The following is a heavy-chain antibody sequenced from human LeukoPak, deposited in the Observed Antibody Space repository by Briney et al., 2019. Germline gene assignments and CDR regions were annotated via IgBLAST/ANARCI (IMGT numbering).Heavy chain of an antibody. D-gene: IGHD3-3*01. V-gene: IGHV3-23*01. CDR3: AKDRALAAYDFWSGYYDYDY. CDR1: GFTFSSYA. Sequence: GGSLRLSCAASGFTFSSYAMSWVRQAPGKGLEWVSAISGSGGSTYYADSVKGRFTISRDNSKNTLHLQMNSLRAEDTAVYYCAKDRALAAYDFWSGYYDYDYWGQGTLVTVSS. J-gene: IGHJ4*02. CDR2: ISGSGGST.